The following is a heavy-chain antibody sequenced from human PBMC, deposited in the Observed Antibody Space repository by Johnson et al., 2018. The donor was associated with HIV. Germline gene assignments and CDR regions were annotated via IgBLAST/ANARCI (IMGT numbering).Heavy chain of an antibody. CDR2: ISYDGSNK. CDR3: AREMATICPQNFCDAFDI. D-gene: IGHD5-24*01. J-gene: IGHJ3*02. CDR1: GFTFTSYT. Sequence: QVQLVESGGGVVQPGRSLRLFCAVSGFTFTSYTMHWVRQAPGKGLEWVAVISYDGSNKYYADSVKGRFTISRDNSKNTLELQMNSLRAEDTAVYYCAREMATICPQNFCDAFDIWGQGTMVTVSS. V-gene: IGHV3-30-3*01.